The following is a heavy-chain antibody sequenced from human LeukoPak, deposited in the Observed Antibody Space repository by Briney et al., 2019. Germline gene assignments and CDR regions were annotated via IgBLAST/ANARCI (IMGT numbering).Heavy chain of an antibody. CDR1: GFTFSDYS. J-gene: IGHJ4*02. V-gene: IGHV3-48*02. CDR3: ARTRSIVGTPTFDY. CDR2: INSGSSTI. Sequence: GGSLRLSCAASGFTFSDYSMNWVRQAPGKGLERVSYINSGSSTIYYVDSVEGRFTISRDNAKNSLYLQMNSLRDEDTAVYHCARTRSIVGTPTFDYWGQGTLVTVSS. D-gene: IGHD1-26*01.